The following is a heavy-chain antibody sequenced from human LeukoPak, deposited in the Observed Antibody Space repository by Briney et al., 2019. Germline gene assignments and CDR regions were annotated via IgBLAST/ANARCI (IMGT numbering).Heavy chain of an antibody. CDR2: IYSGGST. V-gene: IGHV3-53*01. D-gene: IGHD1-26*01. CDR3: ARGFLVGATYWYFDL. CDR1: GFTFSRYA. J-gene: IGHJ2*01. Sequence: TGGSLRLSCAASGFTFSRYAMHWVRQAPGKGLEWVSVIYSGGSTYYADSVKGRFTISRDNSKNTLYLQMNSLRAEDTAVYYCARGFLVGATYWYFDLWGRGTLVTVSS.